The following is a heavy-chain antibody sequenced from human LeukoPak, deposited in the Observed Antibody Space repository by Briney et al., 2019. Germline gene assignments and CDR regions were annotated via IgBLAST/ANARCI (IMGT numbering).Heavy chain of an antibody. CDR2: ISAAKSNT. Sequence: GGSLRLSCAASGFTFYDYGMTWVRQAPGKGLEWVSGISAAKSNTYYADSVKGRFTIFRDNSKNTLYLQMNSLRAEDTAVYYCAKSHGYSYGFDYWGQGTLVTVSS. D-gene: IGHD5-18*01. V-gene: IGHV3-23*01. J-gene: IGHJ4*02. CDR1: GFTFYDYG. CDR3: AKSHGYSYGFDY.